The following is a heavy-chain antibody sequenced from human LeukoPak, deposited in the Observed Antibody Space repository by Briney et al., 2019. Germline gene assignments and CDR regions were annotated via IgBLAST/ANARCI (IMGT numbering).Heavy chain of an antibody. Sequence: GGSLRLSCVVSGLKFSDACETCVRQAPGGGVEWGGRIKRGGTVDYAAPVNGRFNISRDDSKNTKYLQINSLKIEDTAVYYCKWESSVYYALDVWGQGTTGTVSS. J-gene: IGHJ6*01. CDR1: GLKFSDAC. D-gene: IGHD1-26*01. CDR2: IKRGGTV. V-gene: IGHV3-15*01. CDR3: KWESSVYYALDV.